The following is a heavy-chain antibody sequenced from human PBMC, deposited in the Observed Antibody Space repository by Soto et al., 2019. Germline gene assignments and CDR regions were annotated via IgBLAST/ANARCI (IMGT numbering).Heavy chain of an antibody. V-gene: IGHV1-8*01. CDR3: ARADGSGSYYPHYFDY. D-gene: IGHD3-10*01. Sequence: GASVKVSCKASGYTFTSYDINWVRQATGQGLEWMGWMNPNSGNTGYAQKFQGRVTMTRNTSISTAYMELSSLRSEDTAVYYCARADGSGSYYPHYFDYWGQGTLVTVSS. CDR1: GYTFTSYD. J-gene: IGHJ4*02. CDR2: MNPNSGNT.